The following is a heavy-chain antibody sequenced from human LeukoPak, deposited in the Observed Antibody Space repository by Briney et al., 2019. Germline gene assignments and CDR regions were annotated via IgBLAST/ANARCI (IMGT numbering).Heavy chain of an antibody. D-gene: IGHD1-7*01. CDR1: GGSISSSGYY. CDR3: ARFRTSTTHFDY. J-gene: IGHJ4*02. Sequence: PSETLSLTCTVSGGSISSSGYYWGWIRQPPGKGLEWIGTIYYSGSTYYNPSLKSRVTISVDTSKNQFSLKLSSVTAADTAVYYCARFRTSTTHFDYWGQGTLVTVSS. CDR2: IYYSGST. V-gene: IGHV4-39*01.